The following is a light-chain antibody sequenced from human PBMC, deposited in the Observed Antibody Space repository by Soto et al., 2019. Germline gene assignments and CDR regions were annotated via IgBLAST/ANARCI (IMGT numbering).Light chain of an antibody. Sequence: DIQMTQYPSSLSASVGDRVTITCQASQDISNFLNWYQQKPGKGPKVLIYDASKLETGVPSRFSGSGSGTVFTFTIIRLQPEDIATYYCQQYDTLITFGQGTRLEIK. V-gene: IGKV1-33*01. CDR1: QDISNF. J-gene: IGKJ5*01. CDR3: QQYDTLIT. CDR2: DAS.